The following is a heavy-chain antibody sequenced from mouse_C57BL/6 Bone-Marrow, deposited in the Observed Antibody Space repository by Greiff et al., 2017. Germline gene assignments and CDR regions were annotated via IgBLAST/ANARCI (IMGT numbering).Heavy chain of an antibody. CDR1: GYTFTSYG. CDR3: ARSGYYIYYYAMDY. Sequence: VQVVESGAELARPGASVKLSCKASGYTFTSYGISWVKQRTGQGLEWIGEIYPRSGNTYYNEKFKGKATLTADKSSSTAYMELRSLTSEDSAVYFCARSGYYIYYYAMDYWGQGTSVTVSS. J-gene: IGHJ4*01. V-gene: IGHV1-81*01. CDR2: IYPRSGNT. D-gene: IGHD2-3*01.